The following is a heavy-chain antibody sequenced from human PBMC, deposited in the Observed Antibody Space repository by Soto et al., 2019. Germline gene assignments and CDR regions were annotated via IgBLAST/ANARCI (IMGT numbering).Heavy chain of an antibody. CDR2: IYPGDSDT. D-gene: IGHD5-12*01. Sequence: EVQLVQSGAEVKKPGESLKISCKGSGYSFTSYWIGWVRQMPGKGLEWMGIIYPGDSDTRYSPSFQGQVTISADKSISTAYLQWSSLKASDTAMYYCARRLPVMATITTDTFDYWGQGTLVTVSS. CDR1: GYSFTSYW. J-gene: IGHJ4*02. V-gene: IGHV5-51*01. CDR3: ARRLPVMATITTDTFDY.